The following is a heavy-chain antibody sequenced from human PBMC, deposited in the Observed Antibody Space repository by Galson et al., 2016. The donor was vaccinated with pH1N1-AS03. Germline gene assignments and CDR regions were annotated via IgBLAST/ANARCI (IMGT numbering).Heavy chain of an antibody. CDR3: AGETRVNMARGPTFCFDY. CDR1: GYTFTDYS. D-gene: IGHD3-10*01. Sequence: SVKVSCKASGYTFTDYSIHWVRQAPGQALEWMGRINPKRGGTYYSQSFKGRVAMTRDTSVSTAYLDLISLRSDDTAVYYCAGETRVNMARGPTFCFDYWGQGTLVTVSS. J-gene: IGHJ4*02. CDR2: INPKRGGT. V-gene: IGHV1-2*06.